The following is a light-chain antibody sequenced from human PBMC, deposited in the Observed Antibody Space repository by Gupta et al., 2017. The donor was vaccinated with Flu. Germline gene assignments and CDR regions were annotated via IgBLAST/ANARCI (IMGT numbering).Light chain of an antibody. V-gene: IGKV1-9*01. CDR2: AEY. J-gene: IGKJ2*01. Sequence: EDRDTSSCTPRHGIRSYLGWYQQKTGKVPKLLIDAEYTVQSGVPSRCSGSGSGTHYTLTISSLQAEDFASYYGQQVNSYPYTFGQGTRLEIK. CDR1: HGIRSY. CDR3: QQVNSYPYT.